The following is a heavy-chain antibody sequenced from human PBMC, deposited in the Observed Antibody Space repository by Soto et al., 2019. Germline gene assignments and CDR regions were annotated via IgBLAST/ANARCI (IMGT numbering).Heavy chain of an antibody. CDR3: SKNGTTWFAS. J-gene: IGHJ5*01. CDR2: ISVFNGYA. Sequence: SVNVSCKTAGYSFHNSGISWVRQAPGQGLEWMGWISVFNGYAHYAQKFQGRVIMTADTFTNTAYMELRGLRSDDTAMYYCSKNGTTWFASWGQGTPVTVS. CDR1: GYSFHNSG. V-gene: IGHV1-18*01. D-gene: IGHD1-1*01.